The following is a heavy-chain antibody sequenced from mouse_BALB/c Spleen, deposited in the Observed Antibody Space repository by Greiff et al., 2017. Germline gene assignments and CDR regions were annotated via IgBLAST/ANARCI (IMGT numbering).Heavy chain of an antibody. Sequence: VQLQQSGPELVKPGAPVKIPCKASGYTFTDYNMDWVKQSHGKSLEWIGDINPNNGGTIYNQKFKGKATLTVDKSSSTAYMELRSLTSEDTAVYYCARDGYDRPAMDYWGQGTSVTVSS. V-gene: IGHV1-18*01. D-gene: IGHD2-2*01. CDR2: INPNNGGT. CDR1: GYTFTDYN. CDR3: ARDGYDRPAMDY. J-gene: IGHJ4*01.